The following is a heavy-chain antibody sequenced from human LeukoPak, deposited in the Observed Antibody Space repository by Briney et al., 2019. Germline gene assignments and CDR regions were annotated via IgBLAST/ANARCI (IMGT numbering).Heavy chain of an antibody. Sequence: GGPLRLSCAASGFTFDDYGMSWVRQAPGKGLEWVSGINWNGGSTGYADSVKGRFTISRDNAKNSLYLQMNSLRAEDTALYYCARDFDYYGSGSYLFWGQGTLVTVSS. CDR3: ARDFDYYGSGSYLF. V-gene: IGHV3-20*04. J-gene: IGHJ4*02. D-gene: IGHD3-10*01. CDR1: GFTFDDYG. CDR2: INWNGGST.